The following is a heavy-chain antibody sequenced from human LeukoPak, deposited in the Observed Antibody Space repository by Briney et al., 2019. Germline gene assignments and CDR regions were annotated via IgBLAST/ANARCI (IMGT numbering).Heavy chain of an antibody. J-gene: IGHJ6*03. D-gene: IGHD6-6*01. Sequence: GGALRLSCATSGFTFSSFSMKWGRPAPGKGVGWVSSISSSSSYIYYADSVKGRFTISRDNAKNSLYLQMNSLRAEDTAVYYCAKDSSSSDYYYYMDVWGKGTTVTVSS. CDR2: ISSSSSYI. V-gene: IGHV3-21*01. CDR3: AKDSSSSDYYYYMDV. CDR1: GFTFSSFS.